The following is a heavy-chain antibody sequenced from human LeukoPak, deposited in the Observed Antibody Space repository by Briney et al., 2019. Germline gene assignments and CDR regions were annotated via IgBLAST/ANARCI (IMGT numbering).Heavy chain of an antibody. CDR3: ARPTYGDYEPFFDY. J-gene: IGHJ4*02. Sequence: GGSLRLSCAASGFTFSSYSMNWVRQAPGKGLEWVSSISSSSTYIYYADSVKGRFTISRDNAKNSLYLQMNSLRAEDTAVYYCARPTYGDYEPFFDYWGQGTLVTISS. D-gene: IGHD4-17*01. V-gene: IGHV3-21*01. CDR2: ISSSSTYI. CDR1: GFTFSSYS.